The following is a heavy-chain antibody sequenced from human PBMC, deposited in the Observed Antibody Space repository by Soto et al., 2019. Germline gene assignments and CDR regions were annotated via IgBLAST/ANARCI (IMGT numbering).Heavy chain of an antibody. J-gene: IGHJ4*02. CDR3: AGGTYLAY. CDR1: GFNFNSYA. D-gene: IGHD3-16*01. CDR2: IGANGDST. Sequence: EVQVLESGGGLIQPGGSLRLSCAASGFNFNSYAMSWVRQAPGKGLEWVAHIGANGDSTYYADSVKGRFTISRDNSKNTVYLQTNSLRVDDTVVYYCAGGTYLAYWGQGTLVTVSA. V-gene: IGHV3-23*01.